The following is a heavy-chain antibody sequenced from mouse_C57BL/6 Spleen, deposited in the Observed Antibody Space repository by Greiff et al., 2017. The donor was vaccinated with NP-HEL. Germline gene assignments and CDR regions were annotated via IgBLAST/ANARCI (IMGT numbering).Heavy chain of an antibody. CDR2: INPNNGGT. V-gene: IGHV1-26*01. CDR1: GYTFTDYY. D-gene: IGHD3-2*02. CDR3: ASGSAQPDY. J-gene: IGHJ2*01. Sequence: VQLLQSGPELVKPGASVKISCKASGYTFTDYYMNWVKQTHGKSLEWIGDINPNNGGTSYNQKIKGKATLTVDKSSSTGYMELHSLTSEDAAVYYCASGSAQPDYWGQGTTVTVSS.